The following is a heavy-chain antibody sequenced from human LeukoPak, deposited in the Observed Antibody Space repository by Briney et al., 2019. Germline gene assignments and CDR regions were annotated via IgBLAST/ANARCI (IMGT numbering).Heavy chain of an antibody. CDR2: INHSGST. CDR3: ARSGVVVTAIESEDYYYYYMDV. CDR1: GGSFSGYY. J-gene: IGHJ6*03. D-gene: IGHD2-21*02. V-gene: IGHV4-34*01. Sequence: SETLSLTCAVYGGSFSGYYWSWIRQPPGKGLEWIGEINHSGSTNYNPSLKSRVTISVDTSKNQFSLKLSSVTAADTAVYYCARSGVVVTAIESEDYYYYYMDVWGKGTTVTISS.